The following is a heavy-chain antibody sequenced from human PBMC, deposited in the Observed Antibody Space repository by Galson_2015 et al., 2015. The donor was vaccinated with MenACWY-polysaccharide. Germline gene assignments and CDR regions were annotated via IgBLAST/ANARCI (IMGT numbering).Heavy chain of an antibody. D-gene: IGHD2-2*01. CDR3: ARYCIRSSCYPHYGMDV. J-gene: IGHJ6*02. Sequence: SLRLSCAASGFTFVSYAMSWVRQAPGKGLEWVSAIPAGGDKTYYADSVKGRFTISRDNSKNTLYLQMNSRRAEDTALYYCARYCIRSSCYPHYGMDVWGQGTTVTVSS. CDR1: GFTFVSYA. V-gene: IGHV3-23*01. CDR2: IPAGGDKT.